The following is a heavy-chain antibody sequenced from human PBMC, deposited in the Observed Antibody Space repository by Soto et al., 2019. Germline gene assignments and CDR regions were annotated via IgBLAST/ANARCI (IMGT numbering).Heavy chain of an antibody. V-gene: IGHV4-61*01. CDR3: ARETTTVTYNWFDP. CDR2: IYYSGST. Sequence: QVQLQESGPGLVKPSETLSLTCTVSGGSVSSGSYYWSWIRQPPGKGLEWIGYIYYSGSTNYNPSLKSRVTISVDTSKNHFSLKLSSVTAADTAVYYCARETTTVTYNWFDPWGQGTLVTVSS. D-gene: IGHD4-17*01. CDR1: GGSVSSGSYY. J-gene: IGHJ5*02.